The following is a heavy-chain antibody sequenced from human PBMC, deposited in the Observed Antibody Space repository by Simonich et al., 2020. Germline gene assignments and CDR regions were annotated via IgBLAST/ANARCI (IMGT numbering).Heavy chain of an antibody. V-gene: IGHV1-69*09. Sequence: QVQLVQSGAEVTKPGSSVKVSCKASGGTFSSYAISWVRQAPGQGLEGMGGVIPILGIANDAQNFKGRVTMTADKSTSTAYMELSSLRSEDTAVYYCARGGLADRRVVYYYYMDVWGKGTTVTVSS. D-gene: IGHD2-15*01. J-gene: IGHJ6*03. CDR2: VIPILGIA. CDR3: ARGGLADRRVVYYYYMDV. CDR1: GGTFSSYA.